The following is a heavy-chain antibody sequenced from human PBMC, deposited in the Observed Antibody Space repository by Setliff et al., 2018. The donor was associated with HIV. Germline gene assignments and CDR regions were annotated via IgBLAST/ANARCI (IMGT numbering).Heavy chain of an antibody. V-gene: IGHV4-31*03. CDR3: ARGYSSSLGWFDP. D-gene: IGHD6-6*01. CDR2: IYYSGST. CDR1: GGSITSGGYY. J-gene: IGHJ5*02. Sequence: KTSETLSLTCTVSGGSITSGGYYWSWIRQHPGKGLEWIGYIYYSGSTYYNPSFKSRVSISVDTSKNQFSLKLSSVTAADTAVYYCARGYSSSLGWFDPWGQGTLVTVSS.